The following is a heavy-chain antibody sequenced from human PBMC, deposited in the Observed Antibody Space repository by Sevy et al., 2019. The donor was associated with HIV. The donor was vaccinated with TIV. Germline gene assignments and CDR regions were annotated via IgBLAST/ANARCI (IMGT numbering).Heavy chain of an antibody. CDR2: IKQDGSEK. D-gene: IGHD5-18*01. J-gene: IGHJ4*02. CDR3: ARGYSNLRGYSYGTYYFDY. Sequence: GGSLRLSCAASGFTFSSYWMSWVRQAPGKGLEWVANIKQDGSEKYYVDYVKGRFTISRDNAKNSLYLQMNSLRAEDTAVYYCARGYSNLRGYSYGTYYFDYWGQGTLVTVSS. CDR1: GFTFSSYW. V-gene: IGHV3-7*04.